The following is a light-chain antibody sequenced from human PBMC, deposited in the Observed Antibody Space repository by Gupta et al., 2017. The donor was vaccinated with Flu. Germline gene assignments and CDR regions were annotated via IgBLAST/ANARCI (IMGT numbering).Light chain of an antibody. CDR3: WLSFSNGDV. CDR2: DST. V-gene: IGLV7-46*01. CDR1: TGPVTSGHY. Sequence: QAVVPQEPSLTVSPGGTVTLTCGSTTGPVTSGHYPYWLQKKPGQAPRTLIFDSTDKHPWTPARFSGFLVGDKAALTLAGAQPEDEADYYCWLSFSNGDVFGPGTKVTVL. J-gene: IGLJ1*01.